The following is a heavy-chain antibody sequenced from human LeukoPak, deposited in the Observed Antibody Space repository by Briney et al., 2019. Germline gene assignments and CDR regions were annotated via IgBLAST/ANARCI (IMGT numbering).Heavy chain of an antibody. CDR2: MNPNSGNT. V-gene: IGHV1-8*01. CDR3: ARTDLEWLSKPDY. CDR1: GYTFTSYD. Sequence: GGSVKVSCKASGYTFTSYDINWVRQATGQGLEWMGWMNPNSGNTGYAQKFQGRVTMTRNTSISTAYMELSSLRSEDTAVYYCARTDLEWLSKPDYWGQGTLVTVSS. J-gene: IGHJ4*02. D-gene: IGHD3-3*01.